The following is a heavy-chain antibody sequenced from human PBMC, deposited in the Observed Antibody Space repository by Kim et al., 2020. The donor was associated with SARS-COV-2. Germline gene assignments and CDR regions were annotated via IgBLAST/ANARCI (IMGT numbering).Heavy chain of an antibody. V-gene: IGHV3-23*01. CDR3: AKTSIEWAFDS. CDR2: ITRGGDHT. Sequence: GGSLRLSCAVSGFTFTNYAMTWVRQAPGKGLEWVSAITRGGDHTYYADSVKGRFTVSRDNSKNTVLLQMNNLRAGDTAIYYCAKTSIEWAFDSWGQGAL. D-gene: IGHD5-12*01. CDR1: GFTFTNYA. J-gene: IGHJ4*02.